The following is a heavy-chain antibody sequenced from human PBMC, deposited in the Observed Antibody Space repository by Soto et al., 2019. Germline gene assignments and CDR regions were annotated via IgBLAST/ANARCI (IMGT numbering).Heavy chain of an antibody. CDR3: TTDSYITSIIVRFDY. J-gene: IGHJ4*01. CDR2: GKSKNDGGTT. D-gene: IGHD3-22*01. Sequence: GGSLRLSCAASGFTFSNAWINWVRQAPGKGLEWVGRGKSKNDGGTTDFAAPVKGRFAISRDDPKNMVYLEMNSLQTEDKAIYYCTTDSYITSIIVRFDYWGHGTLVTVSS. V-gene: IGHV3-15*07. CDR1: GFTFSNAW.